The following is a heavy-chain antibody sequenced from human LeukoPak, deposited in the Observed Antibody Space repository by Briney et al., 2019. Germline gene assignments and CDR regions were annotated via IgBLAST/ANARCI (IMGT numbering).Heavy chain of an antibody. D-gene: IGHD3-16*01. J-gene: IGHJ4*02. CDR3: ARGPQADLGGAFDY. CDR2: TYTSGST. Sequence: SETLSLTRTVSGGSISSYYWSWIRQPAGKGLEWIGRTYTSGSTNYNPSLKSRVTMSVDTSKNQFSLKLSSVTAADTAVYYCARGPQADLGGAFDYWGQGTLVTVSS. V-gene: IGHV4-4*07. CDR1: GGSISSYY.